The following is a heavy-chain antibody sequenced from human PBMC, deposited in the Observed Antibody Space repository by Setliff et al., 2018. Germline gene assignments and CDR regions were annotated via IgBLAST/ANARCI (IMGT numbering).Heavy chain of an antibody. CDR2: IVPIFGTA. D-gene: IGHD3-3*01. J-gene: IGHJ6*03. CDR1: GGTFSSYA. Sequence: SVKVSCKASGGTFSSYAISWVRQAPGQGLEWMGRIVPIFGTANYAQKFQGRVTITADKSTSTAYMELSSLRSEDTAVYYCARGRHPPWSGYPYYYMDVWGKGTTVTAP. CDR3: ARGRHPPWSGYPYYYMDV. V-gene: IGHV1-69*06.